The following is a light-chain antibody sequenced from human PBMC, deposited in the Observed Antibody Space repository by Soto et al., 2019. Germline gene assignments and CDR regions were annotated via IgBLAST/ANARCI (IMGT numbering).Light chain of an antibody. Sequence: EIVLPQSPGTLSLSPGARATLSCRASQSVSSHLAWYQRRPGQAPRLLIYGASTRATGIPARFSGSGSGTEFTLTISGLQSEDFAVYYCQQYNSWPDTFGQGTRLEIK. CDR3: QQYNSWPDT. V-gene: IGKV3-15*01. J-gene: IGKJ5*01. CDR1: QSVSSH. CDR2: GAS.